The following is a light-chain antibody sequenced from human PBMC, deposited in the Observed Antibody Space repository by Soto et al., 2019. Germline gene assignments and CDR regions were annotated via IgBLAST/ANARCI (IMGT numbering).Light chain of an antibody. J-gene: IGKJ4*01. CDR3: QQYNSYSPRLT. Sequence: DIQMTQSPSTLSASVGERVTITCRASESVSSWLAWYQQKPGKAPKLLIYKAASLESGVPSRFSGSGSGTEITLTISSMQPDDFATYYCQQYNSYSPRLTFGGGTKVDIK. CDR1: ESVSSW. CDR2: KAA. V-gene: IGKV1-5*03.